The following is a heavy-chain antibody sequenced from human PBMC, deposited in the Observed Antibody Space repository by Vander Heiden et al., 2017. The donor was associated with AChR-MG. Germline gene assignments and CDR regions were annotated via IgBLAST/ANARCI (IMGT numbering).Heavy chain of an antibody. CDR2: INHSGST. CDR1: GGSLSGYY. CDR3: ARGKVGDTAMVKFDY. J-gene: IGHJ4*02. D-gene: IGHD5-18*01. Sequence: VQLQQWGAGLLKPSETLSLTCAVYGGSLSGYYWSWIRQPPGKVLEWIGEINHSGSTNYNPSIKSRVTISVDTSKNQFSLKLSSVTAADTAVYYCARGKVGDTAMVKFDYWGQGTLVTVSS. V-gene: IGHV4-34*01.